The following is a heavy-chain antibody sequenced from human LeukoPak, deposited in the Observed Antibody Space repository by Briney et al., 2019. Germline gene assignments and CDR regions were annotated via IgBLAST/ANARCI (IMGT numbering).Heavy chain of an antibody. D-gene: IGHD2-15*01. V-gene: IGHV4-34*01. CDR2: INHSGST. Sequence: SETLSLTCAVYGGSFSGYYWSWIRQPPGKGLEWIGEINHSGSTNYIPSLNSRVTISVDTSKNQFSLKLSSVTAADAAVYYCATGAPHGYCSGGSCYSDYWGQGTLVTVSS. J-gene: IGHJ4*02. CDR1: GGSFSGYY. CDR3: ATGAPHGYCSGGSCYSDY.